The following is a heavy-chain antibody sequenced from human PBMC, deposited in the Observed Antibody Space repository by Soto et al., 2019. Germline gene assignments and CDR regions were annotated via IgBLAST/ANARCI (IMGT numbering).Heavy chain of an antibody. Sequence: SETLSLTCAVYGGSFSGYYWSWIRQPPGKGLEWIGEINHSGSTNYNPSLKSRVTISVDTSKNQFSLKLSSVTAADTAVYYCARGGLLWFGEFGDYYGMDVWGQGTTVTVSS. V-gene: IGHV4-34*01. D-gene: IGHD3-10*01. CDR2: INHSGST. J-gene: IGHJ6*02. CDR3: ARGGLLWFGEFGDYYGMDV. CDR1: GGSFSGYY.